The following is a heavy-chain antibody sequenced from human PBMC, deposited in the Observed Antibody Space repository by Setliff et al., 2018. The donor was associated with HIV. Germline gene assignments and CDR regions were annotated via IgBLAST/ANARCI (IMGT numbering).Heavy chain of an antibody. CDR3: ANGGSGGQFDH. CDR1: GYTFTQSHD. CDR2: INLVTGKT. Sequence: SVKVSCKTSGYTFTQSHDLHWVRQVPGQGPEWMGWINLVTGKTAYLQKFQGRVIITRDTSASTAFMEMSSLRSEDTAVYFCANGGSGGQFDHWGQGTLVTVSS. J-gene: IGHJ4*02. D-gene: IGHD3-16*01. V-gene: IGHV1-3*01.